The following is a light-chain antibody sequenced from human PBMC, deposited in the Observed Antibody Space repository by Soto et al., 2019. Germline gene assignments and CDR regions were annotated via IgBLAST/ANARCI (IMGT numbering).Light chain of an antibody. V-gene: IGKV3-15*01. Sequence: EKLMTQSPATLSVSLGERATLSCRASQSVSSNLAWYQQKPGQAPRLLIYGASTRATGIPARFSGSGSGTEFTLTISSLQSADFAVYYCQQYNNWPRTFGQGTKVEI. J-gene: IGKJ1*01. CDR1: QSVSSN. CDR3: QQYNNWPRT. CDR2: GAS.